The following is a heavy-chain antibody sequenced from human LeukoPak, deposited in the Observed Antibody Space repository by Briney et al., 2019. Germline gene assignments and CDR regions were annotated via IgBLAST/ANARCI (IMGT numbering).Heavy chain of an antibody. J-gene: IGHJ3*02. CDR2: ISYDGSNK. V-gene: IGHV3-30-3*01. CDR3: ARERTTVNAFDI. Sequence: GGSLRVSCAASGFTFSSYAMHWVRQAPGKGLESVAVISYDGSNKYYADSVKGRFTISRDNSKNTLYLQMNSLRAEDTAVYYCARERTTVNAFDIWGQGTMVTVSS. D-gene: IGHD4-17*01. CDR1: GFTFSSYA.